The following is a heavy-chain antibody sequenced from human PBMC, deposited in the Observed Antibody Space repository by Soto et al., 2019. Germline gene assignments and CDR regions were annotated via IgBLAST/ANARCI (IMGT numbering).Heavy chain of an antibody. CDR2: ISGSGGST. V-gene: IGHV3-23*01. J-gene: IGHJ4*02. D-gene: IGHD3-22*01. Sequence: AVGSLRLSCAASGFTFSSYAMSWVRQAPGKGLEWVSAISGSGGSTYYADSVKGRFTISRDNSKNTLYLQMNRLRAEDTAVYYCAKLPAFRAYYYDSSGYYLDYWGQGTLVTVSS. CDR3: AKLPAFRAYYYDSSGYYLDY. CDR1: GFTFSSYA.